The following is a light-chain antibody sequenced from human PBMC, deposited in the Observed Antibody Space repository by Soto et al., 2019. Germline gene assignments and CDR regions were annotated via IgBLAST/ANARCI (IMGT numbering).Light chain of an antibody. J-gene: IGLJ1*01. V-gene: IGLV2-14*01. CDR3: SSYTSSSPYV. Sequence: QSVLTQPASVSGSPGQSITISCTGTSSDVGGYNYVSWYQQHPGKAPKLMIYEVSNRPSGVSNRFSGSKSGNTASLTISGLQAEGEADYYCSSYTSSSPYVFGTGTKSPS. CDR2: EVS. CDR1: SSDVGGYNY.